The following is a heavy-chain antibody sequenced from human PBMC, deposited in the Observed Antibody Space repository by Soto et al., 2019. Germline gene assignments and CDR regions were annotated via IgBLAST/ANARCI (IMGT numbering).Heavy chain of an antibody. CDR3: ARLLYDRSGFYYFDY. CDR1: GGSISSTSYY. J-gene: IGHJ4*02. D-gene: IGHD3-22*01. Sequence: QLQLQESGPGLVKPSETLSLTCSVSGGSISSTSYYWGWIRQPPGKGLEWIGSIYYSGNIYHNPSLKSRVSTSVDTSKNQFSLKLKSVTAADTALYYCARLLYDRSGFYYFDYWGRGTLVTVSS. V-gene: IGHV4-39*01. CDR2: IYYSGNI.